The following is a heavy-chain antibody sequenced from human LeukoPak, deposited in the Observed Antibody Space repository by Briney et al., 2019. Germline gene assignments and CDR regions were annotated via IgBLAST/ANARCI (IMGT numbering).Heavy chain of an antibody. D-gene: IGHD5-18*01. J-gene: IGHJ4*02. CDR3: ARDVGDTAMVTEFDY. Sequence: ASVKVSCKASGYTLTSYGISRVRQAPGQGLEWMGWISAYNGNTNYAQKLQGRVTMTTDTSTSTAYMELRSLRSDDTAVYYCARDVGDTAMVTEFDYWGQGTLVTVSS. CDR2: ISAYNGNT. CDR1: GYTLTSYG. V-gene: IGHV1-18*01.